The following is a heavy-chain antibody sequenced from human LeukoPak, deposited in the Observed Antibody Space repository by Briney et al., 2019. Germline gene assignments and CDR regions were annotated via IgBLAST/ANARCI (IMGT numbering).Heavy chain of an antibody. CDR2: ISSSSSYI. V-gene: IGHV3-21*01. J-gene: IGHJ6*03. Sequence: GGSLRLSCAASGFTFSSYSMNWVRQAPGKGLEWVSSISSSSSYIYYADSVRGRFTISRDNAKNSLYLQMNSLRDEDTAGYYCXXXXAGTTXXXXWGKXXXXTV. CDR1: GFTFSSYS. CDR3: XXXXAGTTXXXX. D-gene: IGHD6-13*01.